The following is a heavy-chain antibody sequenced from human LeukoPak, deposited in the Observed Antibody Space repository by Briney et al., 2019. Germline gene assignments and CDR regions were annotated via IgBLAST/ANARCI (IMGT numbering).Heavy chain of an antibody. CDR1: GFTFTSYA. J-gene: IGHJ4*02. V-gene: IGHV3-23*01. D-gene: IGHD6-19*01. CDR2: ISGSGGST. CDR3: AKDDHGGSGWRDYYDY. Sequence: GGSLRLSCAASGFTFTSYAMSWVRQAPGKGLEWVSAISGSGGSTYYADSVKGRFTISRDNSRNTLYLQMNSLRAEDTAVYYCAKDDHGGSGWRDYYDYWGQGTLVTVSS.